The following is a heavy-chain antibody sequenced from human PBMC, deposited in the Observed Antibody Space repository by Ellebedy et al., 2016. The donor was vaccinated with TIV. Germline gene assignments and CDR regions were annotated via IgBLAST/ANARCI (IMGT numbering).Heavy chain of an antibody. CDR3: ARSGYGDGGD. CDR1: GFTFSSYS. Sequence: GGSLRLSXAASGFTFSSYSMNWVRQAPGKGLEWVSYISSSSSTIYYADSVKGRFTISRDNSKNTLYLQMNSLRAEDTAVYYCARSGYGDGGDWGQGTLVTVSS. D-gene: IGHD4/OR15-4a*01. J-gene: IGHJ4*02. V-gene: IGHV3-48*01. CDR2: ISSSSSTI.